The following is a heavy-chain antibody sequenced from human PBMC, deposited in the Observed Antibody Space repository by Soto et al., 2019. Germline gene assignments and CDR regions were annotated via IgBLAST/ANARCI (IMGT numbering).Heavy chain of an antibody. V-gene: IGHV4-59*01. CDR1: GGSMSGYY. CDR3: ARSIAVPSGHIDH. D-gene: IGHD6-6*01. J-gene: IGHJ4*02. Sequence: QVQLQESGPGLVKPSETLSLTCRVSGGSMSGYYWSWVRLAPGKGLEWIGYVYYTGSTNYNHSLQRRVSISVATSNKHFSRSLSLVTAADTAVYFCARSIAVPSGHIDHWGQGIRVTISS. CDR2: VYYTGST.